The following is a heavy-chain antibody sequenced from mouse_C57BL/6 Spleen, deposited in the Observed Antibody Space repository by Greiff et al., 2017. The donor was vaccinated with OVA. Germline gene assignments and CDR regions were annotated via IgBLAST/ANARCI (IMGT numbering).Heavy chain of an antibody. CDR3: ARYDYDVYFDV. CDR2: ISSGGSYT. D-gene: IGHD2-4*01. J-gene: IGHJ1*03. CDR1: GFTFSSYG. V-gene: IGHV5-6*01. Sequence: EVKLMESGGDLVKPGGSLKLSCAASGFTFSSYGMSWVRQTPDKRLEWVATISSGGSYTYYPDSVKGRFTISRDNAKNTLYLQMSSLKSEDTAMYYCARYDYDVYFDVWGTGTTVTVSS.